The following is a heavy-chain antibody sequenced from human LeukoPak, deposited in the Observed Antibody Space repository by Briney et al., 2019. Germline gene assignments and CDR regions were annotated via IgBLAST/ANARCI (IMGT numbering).Heavy chain of an antibody. CDR2: IGIDGSTL. J-gene: IGHJ4*02. CDR1: GFTFSSYW. CDR3: ARVADTMTTPSGDY. V-gene: IGHV3-74*01. Sequence: GGSLRLSCAASGFTFSSYWMHWVRQAPGKGLVWVSRIGIDGSTLSYADSVKGRFTISRDNAKNTLYLQMNSLRAEDTAVYYCARVADTMTTPSGDYWGQGILVTVSS. D-gene: IGHD4-17*01.